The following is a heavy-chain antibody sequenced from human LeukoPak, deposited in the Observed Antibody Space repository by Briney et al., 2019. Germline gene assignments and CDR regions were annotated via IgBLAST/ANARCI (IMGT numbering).Heavy chain of an antibody. J-gene: IGHJ4*02. CDR1: GGSISSGGYY. CDR3: ARAIAAAGLNYFDY. D-gene: IGHD6-13*01. CDR2: IYHSGST. Sequence: SQTLSLTCTVSGGSISSGGYYWSWIRQPPGKGLEWIGYIYHSGSTYYNPSLKSRVTISVDRSKNQFSLKLSSVTAADTAVYYCARAIAAAGLNYFDYWGQGTLVTVSS. V-gene: IGHV4-30-2*01.